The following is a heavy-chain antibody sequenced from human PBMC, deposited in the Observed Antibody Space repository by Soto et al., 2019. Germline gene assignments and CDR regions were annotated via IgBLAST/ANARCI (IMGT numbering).Heavy chain of an antibody. CDR2: TYYRSKWYN. Sequence: SQTLSLTCVISGNSVSSNSAAWNWIRQSPSRGLEWLGRTYYRSKWYNDYAVSVKSRITINPDTSKNQFSLQLNSVTPEDTAVYYCAREWLPHDAFDSWGKGTMVTVAS. CDR3: AREWLPHDAFDS. D-gene: IGHD3-22*01. J-gene: IGHJ3*02. CDR1: GNSVSSNSAA. V-gene: IGHV6-1*01.